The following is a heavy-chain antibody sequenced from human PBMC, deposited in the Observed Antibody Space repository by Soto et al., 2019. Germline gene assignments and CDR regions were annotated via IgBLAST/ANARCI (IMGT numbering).Heavy chain of an antibody. CDR2: IYPGDSDT. V-gene: IGHV5-51*01. D-gene: IGHD3-3*01. CDR1: GYSFTSYW. CDR3: ARQGDFWSGYYHPYYYYGMDV. Sequence: QSLKISCKGYGYSFTSYWIGWVRQMPGKGLGWMGPIYPGDSDTRYSPSFQGQVTISADKSISTAYMQWSRLKASDADMDYCARQGDFWSGYYHPYYYYGMDVWGQGTTVTVSS. J-gene: IGHJ6*02.